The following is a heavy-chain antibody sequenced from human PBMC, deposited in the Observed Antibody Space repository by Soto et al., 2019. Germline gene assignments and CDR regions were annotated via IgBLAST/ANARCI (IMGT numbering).Heavy chain of an antibody. D-gene: IGHD3-16*01. CDR1: GDSISSGGYY. V-gene: IGHV4-31*03. Sequence: QVQLQQSGPGLVKPSQTLSLTCTVSGDSISSGGYYWTWIRQHPGKGLEWIGYIRYSESTYYNPSLKSRVIVSIDTSKNQFSLRLSSVTAADTAVYFCTRGAWGYAFDVWSQGTMVTVSS. CDR3: TRGAWGYAFDV. CDR2: IRYSEST. J-gene: IGHJ3*01.